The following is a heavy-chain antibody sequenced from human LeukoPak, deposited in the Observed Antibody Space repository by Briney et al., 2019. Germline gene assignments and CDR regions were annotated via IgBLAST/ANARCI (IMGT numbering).Heavy chain of an antibody. D-gene: IGHD2-2*01. Sequence: GGSLRLSCVASGFTFSDYAMTWVRQAPGKGLEWVSSTGPVHYADSVKGRFTISRDNSKNTLYLQMNSLRAEDTAVYYCAKGGVVPAPWGQGTLVTVSS. V-gene: IGHV3-23*01. CDR2: TGPV. CDR1: GFTFSDYA. CDR3: AKGGVVPAP. J-gene: IGHJ5*02.